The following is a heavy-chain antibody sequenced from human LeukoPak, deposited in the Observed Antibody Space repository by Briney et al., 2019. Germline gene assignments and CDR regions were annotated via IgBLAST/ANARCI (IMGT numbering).Heavy chain of an antibody. CDR2: ISSSSSYT. Sequence: GGSLRLSCAASGFTFSDYYMSWIRQAPGKGLEWVSYISSSSSYTNYADSVKGRFTISRDNAKNSLYLQMNSLRAEDTAVYYCARGVVPAATYNWFDPWGQGTLVTASS. V-gene: IGHV3-11*06. D-gene: IGHD2-2*01. J-gene: IGHJ5*02. CDR1: GFTFSDYY. CDR3: ARGVVPAATYNWFDP.